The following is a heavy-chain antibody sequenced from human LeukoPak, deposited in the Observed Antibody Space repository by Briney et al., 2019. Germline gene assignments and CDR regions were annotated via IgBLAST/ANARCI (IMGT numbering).Heavy chain of an antibody. V-gene: IGHV3-30*02. D-gene: IGHD6-19*01. CDR1: GFTFSSYG. J-gene: IGHJ4*02. CDR3: AKGVGRIAVAGYFDY. Sequence: PGGSLRLSCAASGFTFSSYGMHWVRQAPGKGLEWVAFIRYDGSNKYYADSVKGRFTISRDNSKNTLYLQMNSLRAEDTAVYYCAKGVGRIAVAGYFDYWGQGTLVTVSS. CDR2: IRYDGSNK.